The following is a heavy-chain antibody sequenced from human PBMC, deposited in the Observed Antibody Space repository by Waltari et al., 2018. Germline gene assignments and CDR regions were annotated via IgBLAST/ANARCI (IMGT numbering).Heavy chain of an antibody. D-gene: IGHD2-8*02. CDR2: INAGNGNT. Sequence: QVQLVQSGAEVKKPGASVKVSCEASGYTFTSHALLWVRPTPGQRLEWMGWINAGNGNTKYSQKFQGRVTITRDTSASTAYMELSSLRSEDTAVYYCARAVPIVLVGRGWFDPWGQGTLVTVSS. J-gene: IGHJ5*02. CDR1: GYTFTSHA. V-gene: IGHV1-3*01. CDR3: ARAVPIVLVGRGWFDP.